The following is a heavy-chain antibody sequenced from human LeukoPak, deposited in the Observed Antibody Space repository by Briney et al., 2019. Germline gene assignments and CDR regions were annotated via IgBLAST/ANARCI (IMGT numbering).Heavy chain of an antibody. V-gene: IGHV4-39*07. J-gene: IGHJ4*02. D-gene: IGHD6-6*01. CDR2: IYYSGST. CDR1: GGSISSSSYY. Sequence: SETLSLTCTVSGGSISSSSYYWGWIRQPPGKGLEWIGSIYYSGSTYYNPSLKSRVTISVDTSKNQFSLKLSSVTAADTAVYYCARVFPLNIEYSSSSGFDDYWGQGTLVTVSS. CDR3: ARVFPLNIEYSSSSGFDDY.